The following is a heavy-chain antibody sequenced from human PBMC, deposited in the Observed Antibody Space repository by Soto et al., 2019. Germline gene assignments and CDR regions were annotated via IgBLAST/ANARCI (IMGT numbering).Heavy chain of an antibody. D-gene: IGHD5-12*01. J-gene: IGHJ6*02. CDR2: ISYDGNYI. Sequence: GSLRLSCAVSGFTFSTYGMHWVRQAPGKGLEWVAVISYDGNYIYYADSVKGRFTISRDNSKYTLYLQMNSLRGEDTAVYYCARGSKAGDGYNSVDYYYYGMDVWGQGTTVTVSS. CDR3: ARGSKAGDGYNSVDYYYYGMDV. V-gene: IGHV3-30*03. CDR1: GFTFSTYG.